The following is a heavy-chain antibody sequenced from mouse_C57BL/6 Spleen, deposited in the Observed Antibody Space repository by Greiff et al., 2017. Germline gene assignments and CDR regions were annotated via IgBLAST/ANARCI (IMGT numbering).Heavy chain of an antibody. CDR2: ISDGGSYT. Sequence: EVKLVESGGGLVKPGGSLKLSCAASGFTFSSYAMSWVRQTPEKRLEWVATISDGGSYTYYPDNVKGRFTISRDNAKNNLYLQMSPLKSEDTAMYYCASAATVVATYFDYWGQGTTLTVSS. D-gene: IGHD1-1*01. CDR3: ASAATVVATYFDY. J-gene: IGHJ2*01. V-gene: IGHV5-4*03. CDR1: GFTFSSYA.